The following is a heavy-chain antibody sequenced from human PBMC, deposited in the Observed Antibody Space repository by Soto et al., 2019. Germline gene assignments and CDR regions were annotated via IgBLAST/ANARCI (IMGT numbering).Heavy chain of an antibody. CDR1: GYTFTSYD. Sequence: VASVKVSCKASGYTFTSYDINWVRQATGQGLEWMGWMNPNSGNTGYAQKFQGRVTITADKSTSTAYMELSSLRSEDTAVYYCASGDFGATYYYYYMDVWGKGTTVTVS. J-gene: IGHJ6*03. CDR2: MNPNSGNT. D-gene: IGHD3-3*01. CDR3: ASGDFGATYYYYYMDV. V-gene: IGHV1-8*01.